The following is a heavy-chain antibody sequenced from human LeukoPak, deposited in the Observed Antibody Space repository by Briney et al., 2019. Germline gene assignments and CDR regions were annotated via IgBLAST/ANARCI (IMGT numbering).Heavy chain of an antibody. J-gene: IGHJ5*02. CDR3: AKGVSGYQGGWFDP. D-gene: IGHD3-22*01. Sequence: GRSLRLSCAASGFTFDDYAMHWVRQAPGKGLEWVSGISWNSGSIGYADSVKGRFTISRDNAKNSLYLQMNSLRAEDTALYYCAKGVSGYQGGWFDPWGRGTLVTVSS. CDR1: GFTFDDYA. CDR2: ISWNSGSI. V-gene: IGHV3-9*01.